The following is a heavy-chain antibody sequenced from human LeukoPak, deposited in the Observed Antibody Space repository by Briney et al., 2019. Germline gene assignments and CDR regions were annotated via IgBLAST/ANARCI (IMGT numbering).Heavy chain of an antibody. CDR2: LSYSGST. CDR3: ATSGRNSIDY. J-gene: IGHJ4*02. V-gene: IGHV4-61*01. CDR1: GGSVSSGSYY. D-gene: IGHD4-23*01. Sequence: SETLSLTCTVSGGSVSSGSYYWSWIRQPPGTGLEWIGYLSYSGSTNYNPSLKSRVTMSVDTSKTQFSLKLSSVTVADAAVYYCATSGRNSIDYWGQGTLVTVSS.